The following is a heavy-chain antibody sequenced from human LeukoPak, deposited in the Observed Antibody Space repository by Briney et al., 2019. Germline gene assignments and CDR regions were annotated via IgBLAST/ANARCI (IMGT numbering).Heavy chain of an antibody. V-gene: IGHV3-21*01. CDR3: ASWGYYGSGVDY. D-gene: IGHD3-10*01. J-gene: IGHJ4*02. Sequence: KTGGSLRLSCAASGFTFSSYSMNWVRQAPGKGLEWVSSISSSSSYIYYADSVKGRFTISRDNAKNSLYLQMNSLRAEDTAVYYCASWGYYGSGVDYWGQGTLVTVSS. CDR1: GFTFSSYS. CDR2: ISSSSSYI.